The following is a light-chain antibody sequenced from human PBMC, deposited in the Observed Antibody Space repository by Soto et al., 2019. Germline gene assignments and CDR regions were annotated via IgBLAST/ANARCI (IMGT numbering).Light chain of an antibody. CDR1: QSVSRSY. Sequence: EIVLTQSPGTLSLSPGERATLSCRASQSVSRSYLAWYQQKPGQAPRLLIYGASSRATGIPDRFSGSGSGTDFTLTISRLEPEDFAEYYGQQYGSSSYTFGQGTKLEIK. V-gene: IGKV3-20*01. CDR2: GAS. CDR3: QQYGSSSYT. J-gene: IGKJ2*01.